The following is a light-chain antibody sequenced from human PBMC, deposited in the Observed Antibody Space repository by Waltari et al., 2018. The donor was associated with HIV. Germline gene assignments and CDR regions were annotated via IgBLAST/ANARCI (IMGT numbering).Light chain of an antibody. CDR1: TIERKS. V-gene: IGLV3-21*02. J-gene: IGLJ3*02. Sequence: SYVLTQSPSVSVAPGQTARMTCGGKTIERKSVTRYQQKSGQAPVLVVYDDRDRPPGVPERFSGSNSGNAATLTISRVEAGDEADYYCQVWDSSSDHGVLFGGGTRLTVL. CDR3: QVWDSSSDHGVL. CDR2: DDR.